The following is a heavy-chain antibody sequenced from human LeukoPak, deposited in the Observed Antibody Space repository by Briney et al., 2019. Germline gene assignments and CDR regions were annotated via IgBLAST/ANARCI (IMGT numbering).Heavy chain of an antibody. CDR3: ARDRCGGDCYSDAFDI. CDR1: GGSFSGYY. J-gene: IGHJ3*02. V-gene: IGHV4-34*01. D-gene: IGHD2-21*01. Sequence: SDTLSLTCAVYGGSFSGYYWSWIRQPPGKGLEWIGEINHSGSTNYNPSLNSRVTISVDTSKNQFSLKLSSVTAADTAVYYCARDRCGGDCYSDAFDIWGQGTMVTVSS. CDR2: INHSGST.